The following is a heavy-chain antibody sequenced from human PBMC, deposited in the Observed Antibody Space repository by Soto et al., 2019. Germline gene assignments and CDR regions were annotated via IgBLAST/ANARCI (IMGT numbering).Heavy chain of an antibody. CDR3: ARDHPYYYDSSGYYSYFDY. Sequence: ASVKVSCKASGYTFNSYGISWVRQAPGQGLEWMGWISAYNGNTNYAQNLQGRVTMTTDTSTSTAYMELRSLRSDDTAVYYCARDHPYYYDSSGYYSYFDYWGQGILVTVSS. J-gene: IGHJ4*02. V-gene: IGHV1-18*01. CDR2: ISAYNGNT. D-gene: IGHD3-22*01. CDR1: GYTFNSYG.